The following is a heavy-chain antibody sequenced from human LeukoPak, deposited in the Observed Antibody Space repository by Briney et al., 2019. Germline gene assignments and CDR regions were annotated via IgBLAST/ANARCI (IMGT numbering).Heavy chain of an antibody. V-gene: IGHV3-33*01. Sequence: PGRSLRLSCAASGFTFSSYGMHWVRQAPGKGLEWVAVIWYDGSNKYYADSVKGRFTISRDNSKNTLYLQMNSLRVEDTAVYYCAGDIAVADTYYWGQGTLVTVSS. CDR2: IWYDGSNK. J-gene: IGHJ4*02. CDR3: AGDIAVADTYY. CDR1: GFTFSSYG. D-gene: IGHD6-19*01.